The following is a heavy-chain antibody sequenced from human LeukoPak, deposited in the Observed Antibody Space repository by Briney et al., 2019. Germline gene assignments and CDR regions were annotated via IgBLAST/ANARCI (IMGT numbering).Heavy chain of an antibody. V-gene: IGHV3-30*03. CDR3: ARDYDSSGYLPDY. J-gene: IGHJ4*02. CDR2: TSCDGSNK. CDR1: GFTFSSYG. D-gene: IGHD3-22*01. Sequence: GMSLRLSCAASGFTFSSYGMHWVRQAPGKGLEWVAVTSCDGSNKCYADSVKGRFTISRDNSTNTLYLQMSSLRVEDTALYYCARDYDSSGYLPDYWGQGTLVTVSS.